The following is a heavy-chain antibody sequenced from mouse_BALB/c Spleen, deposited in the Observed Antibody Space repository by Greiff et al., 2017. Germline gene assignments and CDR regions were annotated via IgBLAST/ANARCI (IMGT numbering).Heavy chain of an antibody. J-gene: IGHJ3*01. CDR1: GFTFSSYA. CDR3: AREEYGNSWFAY. D-gene: IGHD2-10*02. V-gene: IGHV5-9-4*01. Sequence: EVKLVESGGGLVKPGGSLKLSCAASGFTFSSYAMSWVRQSPEKRLEWVAEISSGGSYTYYPDTVTGRFTISRDNAKNTLYLEMSSLRSEDTAMYYCAREEYGNSWFAYWGQGTLVTVSA. CDR2: ISSGGSYT.